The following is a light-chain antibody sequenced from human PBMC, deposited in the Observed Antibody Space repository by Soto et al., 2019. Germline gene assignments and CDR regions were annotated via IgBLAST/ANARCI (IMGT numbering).Light chain of an antibody. Sequence: QSVLTQPASVSGSPGQSITISCTGTSSDVGSYNLVSWYQQHPGKAPKLMIYEVSKRPSGVSNRFSGSKSGNTASLTISGLQAEDEADYYCCSYAVGDVFGTGTKLTV. CDR2: EVS. CDR3: CSYAVGDV. CDR1: SSDVGSYNL. J-gene: IGLJ1*01. V-gene: IGLV2-23*02.